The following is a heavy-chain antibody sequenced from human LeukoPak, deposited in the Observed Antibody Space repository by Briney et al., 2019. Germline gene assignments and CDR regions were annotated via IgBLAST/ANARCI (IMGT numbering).Heavy chain of an antibody. J-gene: IGHJ4*02. CDR2: VSTSGGT. V-gene: IGHV3-23*01. Sequence: GGSLRLSCAASGLTFSNSAMNWVRQAPGKGLDCVSSVSTSGGTYYADSVKGRFTISRDNSKNTLYLQMNSLRAEDTAVYYCAKVPSLSEFYFDYWGQGTLVTVSS. D-gene: IGHD3-10*01. CDR3: AKVPSLSEFYFDY. CDR1: GLTFSNSA.